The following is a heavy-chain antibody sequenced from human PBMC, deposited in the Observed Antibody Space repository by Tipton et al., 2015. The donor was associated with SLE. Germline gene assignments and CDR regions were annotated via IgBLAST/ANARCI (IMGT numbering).Heavy chain of an antibody. D-gene: IGHD6-13*01. CDR2: ISAYNGKT. CDR3: ARDSSGWSDY. J-gene: IGHJ4*02. CDR1: GHTFTNYG. Sequence: QSGPEVKKPGASVTVSCKTSGHTFTNYGFNWVRQAPGQGLEWMGWISAYNGKTYYAQKLLGRVTMTTDTSTTTVYMQMTSLTSDDTAVYYCARDSSGWSDYWGQGTLVSVSS. V-gene: IGHV1-18*01.